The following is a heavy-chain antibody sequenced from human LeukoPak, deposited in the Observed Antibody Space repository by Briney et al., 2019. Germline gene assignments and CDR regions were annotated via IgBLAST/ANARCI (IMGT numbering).Heavy chain of an antibody. CDR1: GGSISSSSYY. V-gene: IGHV4-39*07. Sequence: SETLSLTCTVSGGSISSSSYYWGCIRQPPGKGLECIGSIYYSGSTYYNPSLKSRVTISVDTSKNQFSLKLSSVTAADTAVYSCARIPRHAATAISDWGQGTLATVSS. CDR2: IYYSGST. D-gene: IGHD2-2*02. J-gene: IGHJ4*02. CDR3: ARIPRHAATAISD.